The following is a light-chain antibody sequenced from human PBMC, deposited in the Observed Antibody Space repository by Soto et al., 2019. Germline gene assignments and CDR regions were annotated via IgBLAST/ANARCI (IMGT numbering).Light chain of an antibody. V-gene: IGKV3-20*01. CDR1: QSLSSSY. Sequence: DIVMTQSPATLSVSPGERATLSCRARQSLSSSYLVWHQQKPGQAPRLLIYGASSRATGLPDRFSGSGSGTDFTLTISRLEPEDFAVYSCQQYGSSLSITFGQGTRLEI. CDR3: QQYGSSLSIT. CDR2: GAS. J-gene: IGKJ5*01.